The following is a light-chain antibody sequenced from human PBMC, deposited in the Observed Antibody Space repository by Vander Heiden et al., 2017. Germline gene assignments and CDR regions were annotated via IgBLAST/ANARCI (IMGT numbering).Light chain of an antibody. CDR2: WAS. Sequence: DIVMTQSPDSLAVSLGERATINCKSSQSVLYSSNNKNYLAWYQQKPGQPPKLLIYWASARESGVPDRFSGSGSGTDFTLTISSLQAEDVAVYYCQQYNSPQTFGQGTKLEIK. V-gene: IGKV4-1*01. CDR1: QSVLYSSNNKNY. J-gene: IGKJ2*01. CDR3: QQYNSPQT.